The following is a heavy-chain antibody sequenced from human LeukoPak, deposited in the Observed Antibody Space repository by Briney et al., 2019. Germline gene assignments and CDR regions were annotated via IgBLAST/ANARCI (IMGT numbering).Heavy chain of an antibody. D-gene: IGHD6-19*01. V-gene: IGHV3-23*01. Sequence: GGSLRLSCAASGFTFSSYAMSWVRQTPGKGLEWVSAISASGGSTYYADSVKGRFTISRDNSKNTMYLQMNSLRAEDTAVYYCAKHPPYNSGWYYFDYWGQGTLVTVSA. CDR1: GFTFSSYA. CDR2: ISASGGST. J-gene: IGHJ4*02. CDR3: AKHPPYNSGWYYFDY.